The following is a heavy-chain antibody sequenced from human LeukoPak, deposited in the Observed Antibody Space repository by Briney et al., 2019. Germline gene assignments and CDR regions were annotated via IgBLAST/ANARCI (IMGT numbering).Heavy chain of an antibody. CDR2: INHSGST. D-gene: IGHD3-3*01. Sequence: SETLSLTCTVSGGSISSYYWSWIRQPPGKGLEWIGEINHSGSTNYNPSLKSRVTISVDTSKNQFSLKLSSVTAADTAVYYCARGGFRIFGMVDYWGQGTLVTVSS. CDR3: ARGGFRIFGMVDY. CDR1: GGSISSYY. J-gene: IGHJ4*02. V-gene: IGHV4-34*01.